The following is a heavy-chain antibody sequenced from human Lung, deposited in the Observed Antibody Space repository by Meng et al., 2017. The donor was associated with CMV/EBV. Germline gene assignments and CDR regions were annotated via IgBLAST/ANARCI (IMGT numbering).Heavy chain of an antibody. V-gene: IGHV3-7*01. CDR2: INPDGSEK. CDR3: ARDWRTGYTHSMDV. J-gene: IGHJ6*02. D-gene: IGHD5-24*01. Sequence: GESLKISCAASGFTFSAYKMSWVRQAPGKGLEWAATINPDGSEKYYVESLKGRFTISRDNAKDSLFLQTDSLRAEDTAMYFCARDWRTGYTHSMDVWGQGTTATVSS. CDR1: GFTFSAYK.